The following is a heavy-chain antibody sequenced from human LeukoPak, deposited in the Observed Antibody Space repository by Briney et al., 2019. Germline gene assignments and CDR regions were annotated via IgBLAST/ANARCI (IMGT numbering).Heavy chain of an antibody. CDR1: GFTFSDYY. D-gene: IGHD3/OR15-3a*01. V-gene: IGHV3-11*01. J-gene: IGHJ6*03. CDR2: ISSSGSTI. CDR3: AKAGLGYYYYMDV. Sequence: PGGSLRLSCAASGFTFSDYYMSWIRQAPGKGLEWVSYISSSGSTIYYADSVKGRFTISRDNAKNSLYLQMNSLRAEDTALYYCAKAGLGYYYYMDVWGKGTTVTVSS.